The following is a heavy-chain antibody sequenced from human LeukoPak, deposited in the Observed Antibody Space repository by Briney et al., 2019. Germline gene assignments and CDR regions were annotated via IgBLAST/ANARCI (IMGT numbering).Heavy chain of an antibody. D-gene: IGHD3-22*01. CDR1: GGTIINYA. CDR2: IIPIFHRT. CDR3: ARDIPGSSGYFNDAFDI. J-gene: IGHJ3*02. Sequence: SVRVSCKASGGTIINYAINWVRQAPGHGLEWMGRIIPIFHRTNYAQKFQGRLTITTDESTRTAYMELSSLRSEDTAEYYCARDIPGSSGYFNDAFDIWGQGTMVTVSS. V-gene: IGHV1-69*05.